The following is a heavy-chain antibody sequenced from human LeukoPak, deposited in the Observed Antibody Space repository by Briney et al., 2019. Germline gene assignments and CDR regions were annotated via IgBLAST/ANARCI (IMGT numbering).Heavy chain of an antibody. CDR2: VYYKGDT. CDR3: AREPLHSYDFWSGSSIDY. J-gene: IGHJ4*02. V-gene: IGHV4-59*12. CDR1: GGSTTGYF. Sequence: SETLSLTCSVSGGSTTGYFWTWIRQPPGKGPEWIGYVYYKGDTSYSPSLESRVTISVDTSKKQFSLKLNSVTAADTAVYYCAREPLHSYDFWSGSSIDYWGQGTLVTVSS. D-gene: IGHD3-3*01.